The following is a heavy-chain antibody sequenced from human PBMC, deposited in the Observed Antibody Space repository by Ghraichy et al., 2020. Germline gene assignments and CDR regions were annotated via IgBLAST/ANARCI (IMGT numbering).Heavy chain of an antibody. V-gene: IGHV3-66*01. J-gene: IGHJ4*02. CDR1: GFTVSSSY. CDR2: IYSGYST. CDR3: ARGIATTGTFFDY. D-gene: IGHD6-13*01. Sequence: GGSLRLSCAASGFTVSSSYMSWVRQAPGKGLEWVSVIYSGYSTYYADSVKCRFTISRDNSKNTVYLQMNSLRAEDTAVYYCARGIATTGTFFDYWGQGTLVTVSS.